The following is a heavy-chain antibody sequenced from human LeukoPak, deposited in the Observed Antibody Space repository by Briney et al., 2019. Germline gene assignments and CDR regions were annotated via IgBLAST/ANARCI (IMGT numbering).Heavy chain of an antibody. CDR3: ARQAYYYDSSGYWGGAFDI. Sequence: SETLSLTCTVSGGSISSSSYYWGWIRQPPGKGLEWIGSIYYSGSTYYNPSLKSRVTISVDTSKNQFSLKLSSVTAADTAVYYCARQAYYYDSSGYWGGAFDIWGQGTMVTVSS. D-gene: IGHD3-22*01. J-gene: IGHJ3*02. CDR2: IYYSGST. V-gene: IGHV4-39*01. CDR1: GGSISSSSYY.